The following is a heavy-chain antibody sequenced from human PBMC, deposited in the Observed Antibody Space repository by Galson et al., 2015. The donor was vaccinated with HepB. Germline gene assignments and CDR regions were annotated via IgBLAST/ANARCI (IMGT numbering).Heavy chain of an antibody. Sequence: SLRLSCAASGFTFSNYAMHWVRQAPGKGLEHLSTIRSNGESTFYADSVKGRCTISRDNSDNTLHLQMSGLRSEDTAVYYCVKDLNWLYWGPRFMFYGTDVWGQGTTVTVAS. J-gene: IGHJ6*02. CDR2: IRSNGEST. V-gene: IGHV3-64D*06. CDR1: GFTFSNYA. D-gene: IGHD7-27*01. CDR3: VKDLNWLYWGPRFMFYGTDV.